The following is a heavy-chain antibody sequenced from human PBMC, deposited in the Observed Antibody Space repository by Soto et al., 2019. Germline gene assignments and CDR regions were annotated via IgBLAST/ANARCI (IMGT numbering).Heavy chain of an antibody. D-gene: IGHD2-8*01. J-gene: IGHJ4*02. Sequence: SQTLSLTCAISGDSVSSNSAAWNWIRQSPSRGLEWLGRTYYRSKWYNDYEVSVRSRITVNPDTSKNQFSLQLNTVTPEDTAVYYCARGRMGLYYFDYWGQGTLVTVSS. CDR2: TYYRSKWYN. CDR1: GDSVSSNSAA. V-gene: IGHV6-1*01. CDR3: ARGRMGLYYFDY.